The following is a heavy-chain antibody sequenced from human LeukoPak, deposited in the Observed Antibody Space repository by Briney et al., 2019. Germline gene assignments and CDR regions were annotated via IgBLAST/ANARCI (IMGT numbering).Heavy chain of an antibody. J-gene: IGHJ4*02. CDR3: VRRDPNCSGGSCYSGIDY. D-gene: IGHD2-15*01. CDR2: IYPCESDT. Sequence: GESRKISWKGSGYGFTKYWNAWVRQMPWKGLELIGIIYPCESDTIYSTSFQGQVTISADKSITTAYLQWSSLKASDTAMHYCVRRDPNCSGGSCYSGIDYWGQGTLVTVSS. V-gene: IGHV5-51*01. CDR1: GYGFTKYW.